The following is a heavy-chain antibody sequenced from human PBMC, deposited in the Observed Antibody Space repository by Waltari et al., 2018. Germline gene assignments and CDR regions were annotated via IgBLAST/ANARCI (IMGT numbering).Heavy chain of an antibody. D-gene: IGHD3-9*01. CDR1: GFTFSSYA. V-gene: IGHV3-23*03. CDR2: IYSGGST. Sequence: EVQLLESGGGLVQPGGSLRLSCAASGFTFSSYAMSWVRQAPGQGLGWVSVIYSGGSTYYAYSVKGRFTISRDNSKNTLYLQMNSLRAEDTAVYYCAKDAYYDILTGYYGHYYYMDVWGKGTTVTVSS. J-gene: IGHJ6*03. CDR3: AKDAYYDILTGYYGHYYYMDV.